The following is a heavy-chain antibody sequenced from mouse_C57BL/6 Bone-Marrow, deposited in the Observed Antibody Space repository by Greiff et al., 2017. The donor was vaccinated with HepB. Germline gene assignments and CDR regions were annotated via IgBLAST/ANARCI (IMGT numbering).Heavy chain of an antibody. CDR2: IHPNSGST. V-gene: IGHV1-64*01. D-gene: IGHD2-3*01. Sequence: QVHVKQLGAELVKPGASVKLSCKASGYTFTSYWMHRVKQRPGQGLEWIGMIHPNSGSTNYNEKFKSKATLTVDKSSSTAYMQLSSLTSEDSAVYYCARGGWLPVYWGQGTSVTVSS. CDR3: ARGGWLPVY. CDR1: GYTFTSYW. J-gene: IGHJ4*01.